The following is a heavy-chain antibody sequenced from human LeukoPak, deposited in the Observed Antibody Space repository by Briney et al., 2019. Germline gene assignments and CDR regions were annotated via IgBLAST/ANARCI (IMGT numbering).Heavy chain of an antibody. Sequence: ASVKVSCKASGYTFTSYGISWVRQAPGQGLEWMGWISAYNGNTNYAQKLQGRVTMTTDTSTSTAYVELRSLRSDDTAVYYCARDYPIQLWLPGYWGQGTLVTVSS. CDR3: ARDYPIQLWLPGY. J-gene: IGHJ4*02. CDR1: GYTFTSYG. D-gene: IGHD5-18*01. V-gene: IGHV1-18*01. CDR2: ISAYNGNT.